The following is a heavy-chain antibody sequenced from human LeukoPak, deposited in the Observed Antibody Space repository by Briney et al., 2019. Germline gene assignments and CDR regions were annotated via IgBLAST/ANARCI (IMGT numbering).Heavy chain of an antibody. V-gene: IGHV1-69*05. Sequence: SVKVSCKASGGTFSSYAISWVRQAPGQGLEWMGGIIPIFGTANYAQKFQGRVTITTDESTSTAYMELSSLRSEDTAVYYCARDLGYCSSTSCWTTFDPWGQGTLVTVSS. CDR1: GGTFSSYA. J-gene: IGHJ5*02. D-gene: IGHD2-2*01. CDR2: IIPIFGTA. CDR3: ARDLGYCSSTSCWTTFDP.